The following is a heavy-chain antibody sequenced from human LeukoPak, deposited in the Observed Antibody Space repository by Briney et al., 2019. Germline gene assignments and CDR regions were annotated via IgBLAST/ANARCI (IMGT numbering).Heavy chain of an antibody. CDR2: IWYDGSNK. J-gene: IGHJ4*02. CDR3: ARSIAATPYYFDY. D-gene: IGHD6-13*01. CDR1: GFTFSSYG. Sequence: GGSLRLSCAASGFTFSSYGMHWVRQAPGKGLEWVAVIWYDGSNKYYADSVKGRFTISRDNSKNTLYLQMNSLRAEDTVVYYCARSIAATPYYFDYWGQGTLVTVSS. V-gene: IGHV3-33*01.